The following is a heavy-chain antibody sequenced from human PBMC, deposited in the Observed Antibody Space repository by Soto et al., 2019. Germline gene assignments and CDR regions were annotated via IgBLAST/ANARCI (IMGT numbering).Heavy chain of an antibody. Sequence: VQLVESGGGLVKPGGSLRLSCAASGFTFRSFTMNWVRQAPGKGLERVSTISSNSAYIYYTDALRGRFTISRDNAKNSLHLQMNSLRAEDTAVYYCTRDASRDSSARGWFDPWGPGTLVTVSS. CDR1: GFTFRSFT. CDR2: ISSNSAYI. V-gene: IGHV3-21*02. CDR3: TRDASRDSSARGWFDP. D-gene: IGHD6-13*01. J-gene: IGHJ5*02.